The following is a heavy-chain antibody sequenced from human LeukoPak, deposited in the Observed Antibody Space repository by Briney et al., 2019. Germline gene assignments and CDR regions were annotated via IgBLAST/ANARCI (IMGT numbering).Heavy chain of an antibody. CDR1: GFTFGDYA. V-gene: IGHV3-49*03. J-gene: IGHJ5*02. CDR3: TRANYGDYGLKWFDP. D-gene: IGHD4-17*01. CDR2: IRSKAYGGTT. Sequence: GGSLRLSCTASGFTFGDYAMSWFRQAPGKGLEWVGFIRSKAYGGTTEYAASVKGRFTISRDDSKSIAYLQMNSLKTEDTAAYYCTRANYGDYGLKWFDPWGQGTLVTVSS.